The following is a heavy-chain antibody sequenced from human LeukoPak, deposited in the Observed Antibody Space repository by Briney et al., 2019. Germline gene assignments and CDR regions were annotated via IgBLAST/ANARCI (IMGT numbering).Heavy chain of an antibody. D-gene: IGHD1-26*01. CDR3: ARKLVGATHPLEY. Sequence: ASVKVSCKASGYTLTGKSMHWVRQAPEQGLEWMGWINGESGDRKYAQKYQGRVTMTRDSSTSTVYMELSRLKSDDTATYYCARKLVGATHPLEYWGQGTLVTVSS. CDR1: GYTLTGKS. V-gene: IGHV1-2*02. CDR2: INGESGDR. J-gene: IGHJ4*02.